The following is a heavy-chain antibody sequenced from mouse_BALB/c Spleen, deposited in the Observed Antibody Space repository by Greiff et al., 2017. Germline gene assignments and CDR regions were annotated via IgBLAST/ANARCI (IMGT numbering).Heavy chain of an antibody. CDR1: GFTFSSYA. J-gene: IGHJ2*01. CDR3: ARQGPTVEDFDY. D-gene: IGHD1-1*01. V-gene: IGHV5-9-3*01. CDR2: ISSGGSYT. Sequence: EVMLVESGGGLVKPGGSLKLSCAASGFTFSSYAMSWVRQTPEKRLEWVATISSGGSYTYYPDSVKGRFTISRDNAKNTLHLQMSSLRSEDTAMYYCARQGPTVEDFDYWGQGTTLTVSS.